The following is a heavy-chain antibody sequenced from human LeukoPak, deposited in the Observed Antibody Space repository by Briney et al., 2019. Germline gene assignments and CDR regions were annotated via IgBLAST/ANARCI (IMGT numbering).Heavy chain of an antibody. V-gene: IGHV3-72*01. J-gene: IGHJ4*02. Sequence: PGGSLRLSCAASGFTFSEHFMDWVRQAPGKGLEWVGRIRKKVDIYTTEYAASVKGRFTISREDSQNSLYLQMNNLKTEDTAVYYCVRVSTSSYFDYWGQGTLVTVSS. CDR2: IRKKVDIYTT. D-gene: IGHD3-10*01. CDR1: GFTFSEHF. CDR3: VRVSTSSYFDY.